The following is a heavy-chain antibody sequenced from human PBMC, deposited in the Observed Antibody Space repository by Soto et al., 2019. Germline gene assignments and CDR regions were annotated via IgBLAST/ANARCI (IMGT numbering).Heavy chain of an antibody. CDR1: GGSFSGYY. CDR3: ARGRIITMVRGVLLNY. D-gene: IGHD3-10*01. CDR2: INHSGST. J-gene: IGHJ4*02. Sequence: SETLSLTCAVCGGSFSGYYWSWIRQPPGKGLEWIGEINHSGSTNYNPSLKSRVTISVDTSKNQFSLKLSSVTAADTAVYYCARGRIITMVRGVLLNYWGQGTLVTVS. V-gene: IGHV4-34*01.